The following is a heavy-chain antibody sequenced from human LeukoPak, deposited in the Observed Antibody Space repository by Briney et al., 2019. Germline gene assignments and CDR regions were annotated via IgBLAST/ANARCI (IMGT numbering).Heavy chain of an antibody. CDR2: ITPNTGGT. D-gene: IGHD2-15*01. CDR1: GYTFTGYY. Sequence: ASVTVSFKASGYTFTGYYMHWLRQAPGQGLELMGWITPNTGGTNYAQKFQGRVTMTRDTSISTAYMELSRLRSDDTAVYYCARSGVVAAPFDLWGRGTLVTVSS. V-gene: IGHV1-2*02. J-gene: IGHJ2*01. CDR3: ARSGVVAAPFDL.